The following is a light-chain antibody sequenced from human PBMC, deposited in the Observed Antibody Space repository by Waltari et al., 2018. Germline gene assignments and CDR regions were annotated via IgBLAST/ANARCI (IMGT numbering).Light chain of an antibody. J-gene: IGKJ2*03. V-gene: IGKV3-20*01. CDR1: QSISTY. Sequence: IILTQSPATLSLSPGEKATLSCRASQSISTYLAWYQQKPGQAPRLLIYGASSRATGIPDRFSGSGSGTEFTLTISSLETEDFAVYYCQKYNNSPYSFGQGTKVEIK. CDR3: QKYNNSPYS. CDR2: GAS.